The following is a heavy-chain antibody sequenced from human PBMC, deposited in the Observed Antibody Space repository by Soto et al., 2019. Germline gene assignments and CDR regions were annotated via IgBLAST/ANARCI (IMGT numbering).Heavy chain of an antibody. V-gene: IGHV4-4*07. CDR3: ARGQRFSDWFDP. D-gene: IGHD3-3*01. CDR2: VYSSVGT. J-gene: IGHJ5*02. CDR1: GGSMSGFY. Sequence: KPSETLSLTCTVSGGSMSGFYWTWIRQPAGRGLEWIGRVYSSVGTHYSPSLKSRVTISLDTSKNQFSLRLLSVTDADTAVYFCARGQRFSDWFDPWGQGTWVTVSS.